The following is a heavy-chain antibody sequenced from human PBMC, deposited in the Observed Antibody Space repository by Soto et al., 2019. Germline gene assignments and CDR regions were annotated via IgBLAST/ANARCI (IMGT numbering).Heavy chain of an antibody. CDR3: ARAYGDNDWFDP. Sequence: SETLSLTCTVSGGSISSSSYYWGWIRRPPGKGLEWIGSIYYSGSTYYNPSLKSRVTISVDTSKNQFSLKLSSVTAADTAVYYCARAYGDNDWFDPWGQGTLVTVSS. D-gene: IGHD4-17*01. V-gene: IGHV4-39*01. CDR1: GGSISSSSYY. J-gene: IGHJ5*02. CDR2: IYYSGST.